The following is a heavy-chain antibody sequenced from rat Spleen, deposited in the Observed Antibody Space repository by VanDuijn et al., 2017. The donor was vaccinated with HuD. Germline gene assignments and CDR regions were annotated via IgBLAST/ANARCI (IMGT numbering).Heavy chain of an antibody. V-gene: IGHV2S13*01. CDR2: IWSGGNT. D-gene: IGHD1-12*02. CDR3: TRNYAYYYDGSYHGGFDY. J-gene: IGHJ2*01. Sequence: QVQLKESGPGLVQPSQTLSLTCIVSGFSLTNYHVHWVRQSPGKGLEWMAVIWSGGNTDYNSALKSRLSISRDTSKSQVFLKVNSLKTEDTGIYYCTRNYAYYYDGSYHGGFDYWGQGVMVTVSS. CDR1: GFSLTNYH.